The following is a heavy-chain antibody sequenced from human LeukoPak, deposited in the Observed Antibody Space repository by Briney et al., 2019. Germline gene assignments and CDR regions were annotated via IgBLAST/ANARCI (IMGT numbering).Heavy chain of an antibody. V-gene: IGHV3-15*01. CDR1: GFTFSSYS. D-gene: IGHD6-19*01. Sequence: GGSLRLSCAASGFTFSSYSMNWVRQAPGKGLEWVGRIKSKTDGGTTDYAAPVKGRFTISRDDSKNTLYLQMNSLKTEDTAVYYCAKSTSGWYAPPFDYWGQGTLVTVSS. J-gene: IGHJ4*02. CDR2: IKSKTDGGTT. CDR3: AKSTSGWYAPPFDY.